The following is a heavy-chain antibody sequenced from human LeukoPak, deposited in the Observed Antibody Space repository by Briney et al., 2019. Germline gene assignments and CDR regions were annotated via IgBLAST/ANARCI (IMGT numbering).Heavy chain of an antibody. CDR1: GFTFDDYA. J-gene: IGHJ4*02. Sequence: GGSLRLSCAASGFTFDDYAMHWVRQPPGKGLEWVSGISWNSGSIGYADSVKGRFTISRDNAKNSLYLQMNSLRVEDTAVYYCARARGVRAFDYWGQGTLITVSS. V-gene: IGHV3-9*01. D-gene: IGHD4/OR15-4a*01. CDR2: ISWNSGSI. CDR3: ARARGVRAFDY.